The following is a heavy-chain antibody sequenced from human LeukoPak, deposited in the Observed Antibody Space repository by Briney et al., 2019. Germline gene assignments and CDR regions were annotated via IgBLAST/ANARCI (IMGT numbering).Heavy chain of an antibody. CDR2: IKPSGGSA. CDR3: ARPTQGWFDP. V-gene: IGHV1-46*01. Sequence: ASVKVSCKASGYTFTSYYLHWVRQAPGQGLEWIGIIKPSGGSASYAKKFQGRVTMTRATSTTTVYLELSSLRSGDPAVYYWARPTQGWFDPWGQGTLVTASS. CDR1: GYTFTSYY. J-gene: IGHJ5*02.